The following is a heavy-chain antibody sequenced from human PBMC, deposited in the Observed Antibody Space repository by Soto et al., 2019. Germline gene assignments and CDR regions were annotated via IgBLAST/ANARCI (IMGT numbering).Heavy chain of an antibody. CDR2: ISAYNGNT. CDR3: AGEQRIAVAGRGGWFDP. CDR1: GYTFTSCV. J-gene: IGHJ5*02. Sequence: ASVKVSWKASGYTFTSCVISWVRQAPGQGLEWMGWISAYNGNTNYAQKLQGRVTMTTDTSTSTAYMELRSLRSDDTAVYYCAGEQRIAVAGRGGWFDPWGQGTLDTVSS. V-gene: IGHV1-18*04. D-gene: IGHD6-19*01.